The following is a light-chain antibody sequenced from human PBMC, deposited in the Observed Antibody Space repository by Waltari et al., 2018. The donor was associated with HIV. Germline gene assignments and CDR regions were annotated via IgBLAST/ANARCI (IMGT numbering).Light chain of an antibody. Sequence: QSVVPQPPSASGTPGTRVTMSRSGSASNIGGNTVNWYQHLPQTAPKVLSYNNDERPAGVPDRFSASKTGTSASLDISGLQSEDEADYYCATWDDGLSGWVFGGGTKLTVL. V-gene: IGLV1-44*01. CDR3: ATWDDGLSGWV. CDR2: NND. J-gene: IGLJ3*02. CDR1: ASNIGGNT.